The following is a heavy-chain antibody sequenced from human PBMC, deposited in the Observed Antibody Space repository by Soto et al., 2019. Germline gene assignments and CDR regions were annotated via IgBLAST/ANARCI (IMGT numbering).Heavy chain of an antibody. CDR2: IIPIFGTA. CDR3: ARACYYIRSRQYYFDF. D-gene: IGHD3-10*02. V-gene: IGHV1-69*13. CDR1: GYTFTSYG. J-gene: IGHJ4*02. Sequence: ASGKVSCKASGYTFTSYGISWVRQAPGQGLEWMGGIIPIFGTANYAQKFQGRVTITADESTSTAYMELSSLRSEDTAVYYCARACYYIRSRQYYFDFRSQGTLVTGSS.